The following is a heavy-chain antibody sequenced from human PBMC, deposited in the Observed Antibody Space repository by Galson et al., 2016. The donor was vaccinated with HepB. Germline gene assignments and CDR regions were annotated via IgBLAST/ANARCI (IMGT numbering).Heavy chain of an antibody. Sequence: SLRLSCAASGFTFSSYAMHWVRQAPGKGLEWVAVISYDGSNKYYADSVKGRFTISRDNSKNTLYLQMNSLRPEDTAVYHCARDDYDFLSAYYDPRYYYYGMDAWGQGTTVTVSS. CDR2: ISYDGSNK. J-gene: IGHJ6*02. D-gene: IGHD3-3*01. V-gene: IGHV3-30-3*01. CDR1: GFTFSSYA. CDR3: ARDDYDFLSAYYDPRYYYYGMDA.